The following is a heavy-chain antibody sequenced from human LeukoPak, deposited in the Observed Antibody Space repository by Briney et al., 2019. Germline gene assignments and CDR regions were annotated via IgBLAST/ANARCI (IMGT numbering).Heavy chain of an antibody. J-gene: IGHJ4*02. CDR3: ARGSIAVAGTGSGY. CDR1: GYTFTSYA. Sequence: ASVKVSCKASGYTFTSYAMHWVRQAPGQRLEWMGWINAGNGNTKYSQKFQGRVTITRDTSASTAYMELSSLRSEDTAVYYCARGSIAVAGTGSGYWGQGTLVTVSS. V-gene: IGHV1-3*01. CDR2: INAGNGNT. D-gene: IGHD6-19*01.